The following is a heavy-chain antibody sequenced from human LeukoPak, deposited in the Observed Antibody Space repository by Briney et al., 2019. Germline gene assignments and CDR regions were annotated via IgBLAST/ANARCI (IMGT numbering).Heavy chain of an antibody. D-gene: IGHD6-13*01. V-gene: IGHV4-39*01. Sequence: PSETLSLTCTVSGGSISSSSYYWGWIRQPPGKGLEWIGSTYYSGSTYYNPSLKSRVTISVDTSKNQFSLKLSSVTAADTAVYYCARQAPTSSSWYVAAQRGRYYFDYWGQGTLVTVSS. CDR1: GGSISSSSYY. CDR2: TYYSGST. J-gene: IGHJ4*02. CDR3: ARQAPTSSSWYVAAQRGRYYFDY.